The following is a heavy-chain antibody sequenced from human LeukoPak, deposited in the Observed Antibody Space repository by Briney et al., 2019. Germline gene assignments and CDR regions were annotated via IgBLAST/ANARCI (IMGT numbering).Heavy chain of an antibody. CDR1: GFTFSSYA. V-gene: IGHV3-23*01. CDR3: AKTNPYSSSWPIDY. D-gene: IGHD6-13*01. Sequence: GGSLRLSCAASGFTFSSYAMSWVRQAPGKGLEWVSAISGSGGSTYYADSVKGRFTISRDNSKSTLYLQMNSLRAEDTAVYYCAKTNPYSSSWPIDYWGQGTLVTVSS. J-gene: IGHJ4*02. CDR2: ISGSGGST.